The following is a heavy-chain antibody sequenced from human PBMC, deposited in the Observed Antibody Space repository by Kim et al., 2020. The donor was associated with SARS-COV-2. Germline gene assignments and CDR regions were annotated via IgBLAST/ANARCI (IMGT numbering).Heavy chain of an antibody. CDR1: GFSFSEWW. CDR2: IDNDGTTT. CDR3: TRGPF. Sequence: GGSLRLSCAASGFSFSEWWRDWVRQAPGKGPEWVARIDNDGTTTLYADSVKGRFTISRDNSKNTLYLQMTGLRADDTGVYYCTRGPFWGQGTLVTVSS. J-gene: IGHJ4*02. V-gene: IGHV3-74*01.